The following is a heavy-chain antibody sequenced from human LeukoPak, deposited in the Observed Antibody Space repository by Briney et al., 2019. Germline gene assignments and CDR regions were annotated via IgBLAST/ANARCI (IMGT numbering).Heavy chain of an antibody. CDR1: GFTFSSYG. D-gene: IGHD2-15*01. Sequence: GGSLRLSCAASGFTFSSYGMHWVRQAPGKGLEWVSYISSSGSTIYYADSVKGRFTISRDNAKNSLYLQMNSLRAEDTAVYYCARDGGGYCSGGSCPGSGYWGQGTLVTVSS. CDR3: ARDGGGYCSGGSCPGSGY. J-gene: IGHJ4*02. CDR2: ISSSGSTI. V-gene: IGHV3-48*04.